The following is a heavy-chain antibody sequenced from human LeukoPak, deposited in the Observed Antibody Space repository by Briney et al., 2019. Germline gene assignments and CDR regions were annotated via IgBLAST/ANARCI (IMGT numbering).Heavy chain of an antibody. D-gene: IGHD2-2*01. CDR1: GYTFTSYG. Sequence: ASVKVSCKASGYTFTSYGISWVRQAPGQRLEWMGWINAGNGNTKYSQKFQGRVTITRDTSASTAYMELSSLRSEDTAVYYCARDPDCSSTSCHGYFQHWGQGTLVTVSS. CDR3: ARDPDCSSTSCHGYFQH. CDR2: INAGNGNT. V-gene: IGHV1-3*01. J-gene: IGHJ1*01.